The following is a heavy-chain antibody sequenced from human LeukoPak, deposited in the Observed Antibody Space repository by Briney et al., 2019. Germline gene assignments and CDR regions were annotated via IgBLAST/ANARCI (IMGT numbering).Heavy chain of an antibody. CDR2: IIPIFGTA. Sequence: ASVKVPCKASGGTFSSYAISWVRQAPGQGLEWMGGIIPIFGTANYAQKFQGRVTITADESTGTAYMELSSLRSEDTAVYYCARDPSYYYGSGSYVYWGQGTLVTVSS. CDR3: ARDPSYYYGSGSYVY. CDR1: GGTFSSYA. D-gene: IGHD3-10*01. V-gene: IGHV1-69*13. J-gene: IGHJ4*02.